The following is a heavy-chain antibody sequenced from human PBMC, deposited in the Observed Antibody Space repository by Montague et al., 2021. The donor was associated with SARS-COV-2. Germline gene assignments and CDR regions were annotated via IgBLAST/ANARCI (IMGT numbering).Heavy chain of an antibody. CDR3: ARVNTVRVYWFDP. J-gene: IGHJ5*02. V-gene: IGHV4-31*03. D-gene: IGHD4-11*01. CDR1: GGSISSGGYY. Sequence: TLSLTCTVSGGSISSGGYYWSWIRQHPGKGLEWIGYIYYSGSTNYNPSLKSRVTISVDTSKNPLSLKVSSVTAADTAVYYCARVNTVRVYWFDPWGQGTLVTVSS. CDR2: IYYSGST.